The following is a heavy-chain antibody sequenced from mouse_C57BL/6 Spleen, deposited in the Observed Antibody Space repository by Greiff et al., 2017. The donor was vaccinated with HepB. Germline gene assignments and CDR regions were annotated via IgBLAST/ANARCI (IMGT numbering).Heavy chain of an antibody. J-gene: IGHJ2*01. D-gene: IGHD1-1*01. V-gene: IGHV5-4*01. Sequence: EVKLVESGGGLVKPGGSLKLSCAASGFTFSSYAMSWVRQTPEKRLEWVATISDGGSYTYYPDNVKGRFTISRDNAKNNLYLQMSHLKSEDTAMYYCARDLGSSYRYYFVYWGQGTTLTVSS. CDR1: GFTFSSYA. CDR2: ISDGGSYT. CDR3: ARDLGSSYRYYFVY.